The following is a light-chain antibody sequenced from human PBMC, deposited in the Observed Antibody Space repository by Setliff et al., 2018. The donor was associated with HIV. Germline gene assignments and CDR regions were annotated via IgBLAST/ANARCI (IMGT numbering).Light chain of an antibody. CDR2: DVN. CDR3: CSYGGPSTFYV. CDR1: STDVGGYDS. V-gene: IGLV2-11*01. Sequence: QSVLTQPRSVSGSPGQSVTISCTTTSTDVGGYDSVSWYQQLPGKAPKRMIYDVNKRPSGIPDRFSGSKSGNTASLTISGLQAADEADYYCCSYGGPSTFYVFGTGTKVTVL. J-gene: IGLJ1*01.